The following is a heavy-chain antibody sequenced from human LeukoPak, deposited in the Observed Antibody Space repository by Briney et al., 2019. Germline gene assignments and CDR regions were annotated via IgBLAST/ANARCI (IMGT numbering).Heavy chain of an antibody. Sequence: GRSLRLSCAASGFTFSNYGMHWVRQAPGKGLEWVAAISYDGSNKYYADSVKGRFTISRDNSKNTLYLQMNSLRAEDTAVYYCARDSNGDYGGGFDPWGQGTLVTVSS. V-gene: IGHV3-30*03. CDR3: ARDSNGDYGGGFDP. J-gene: IGHJ5*02. CDR1: GFTFSNYG. CDR2: ISYDGSNK. D-gene: IGHD4-17*01.